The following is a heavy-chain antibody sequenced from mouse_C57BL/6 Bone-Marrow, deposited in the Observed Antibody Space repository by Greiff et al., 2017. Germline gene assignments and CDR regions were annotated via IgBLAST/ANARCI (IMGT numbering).Heavy chain of an antibody. J-gene: IGHJ2*01. Sequence: EVKLMESGGGLVKPGGSLKLSCAASGFTFSSYAMSWVRQTPEKRLEWVATISDGGSYTYYTDNVQGRFTSSRDNAKNNLYLQMSHLKSEDTAMYYCARGPRWLLRLNYFDYWGQGTTLTVSS. CDR2: ISDGGSYT. V-gene: IGHV5-4*03. CDR3: ARGPRWLLRLNYFDY. CDR1: GFTFSSYA. D-gene: IGHD2-3*01.